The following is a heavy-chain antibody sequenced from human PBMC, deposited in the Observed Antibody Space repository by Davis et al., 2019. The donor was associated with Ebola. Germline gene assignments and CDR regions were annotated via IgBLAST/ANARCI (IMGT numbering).Heavy chain of an antibody. CDR3: ARDRGSPLRTRGHDY. D-gene: IGHD3-16*01. J-gene: IGHJ4*02. CDR2: ISSSSSYI. CDR1: GFTFSSYS. V-gene: IGHV3-21*01. Sequence: GGSLRLSCAASGFTFSSYSMNWVRQAPGKGLEWVSSISSSSSYIYYADSVKGRFTISRDNAKNSLYLQMKSLTAEDTAVYYCARDRGSPLRTRGHDYWGQGTLVTVSS.